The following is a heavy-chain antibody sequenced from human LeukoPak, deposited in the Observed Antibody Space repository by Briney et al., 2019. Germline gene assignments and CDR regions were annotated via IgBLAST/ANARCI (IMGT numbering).Heavy chain of an antibody. CDR3: AKDGLGYSTAYFDY. Sequence: GGSLRLSCAASGFTFSSYEMNWVRQAPGKGLEWVSYISSSGSTIYYADSVKGRFTISRDNSKNTLYLQMNSLRAEDTAVYYCAKDGLGYSTAYFDYWGQGTLVTVSS. CDR1: GFTFSSYE. D-gene: IGHD3-22*01. V-gene: IGHV3-48*03. CDR2: ISSSGSTI. J-gene: IGHJ4*02.